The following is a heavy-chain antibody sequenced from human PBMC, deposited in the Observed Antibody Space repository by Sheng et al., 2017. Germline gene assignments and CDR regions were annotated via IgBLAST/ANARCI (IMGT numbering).Heavy chain of an antibody. V-gene: IGHV1-69*13. CDR1: GGTFSSYA. D-gene: IGHD3-9*01. Sequence: QVQLVQSGAEVKKPGSSVKVSCKASGGTFSSYAISWVRQAPGQGLEWMGGIIPIFGTANYAQKFQGRVTITADESTSTAYMELSSLRSEDTAVYYCARAVGYDILTGYYISHNWFDPWGQGTLVTVSS. CDR3: ARAVGYDILTGYYISHNWFDP. CDR2: IIPIFGTA. J-gene: IGHJ5*02.